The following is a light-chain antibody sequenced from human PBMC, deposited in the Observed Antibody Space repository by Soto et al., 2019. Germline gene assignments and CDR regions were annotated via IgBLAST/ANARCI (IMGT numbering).Light chain of an antibody. CDR3: QQYGNSRT. CDR2: GAS. CDR1: QSVSSSY. V-gene: IGKV3-20*01. Sequence: EIVWTQSPGTLSLSPGERATLSCRASQSVSSSYLAWYQQKPGQAPRLLIYGASSRATGIPDRFSGSGSGTDFNLTISRLEPEYFAVYSWQQYGNSRTFGQGTKGEIK. J-gene: IGKJ1*01.